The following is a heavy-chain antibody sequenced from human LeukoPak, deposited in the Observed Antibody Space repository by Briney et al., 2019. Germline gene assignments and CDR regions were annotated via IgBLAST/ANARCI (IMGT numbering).Heavy chain of an antibody. J-gene: IGHJ4*02. Sequence: SETLSLTCTVSGGSISSSSYYWGWIRQPPGKGLEWIGSIYYSGSTYYNPSLKSRVAISVDTSKNQFSLKLSSVTAADTAVYYCARERYYYGRSGYYYVVDYWGQGTLVTVSS. CDR1: GGSISSSSYY. V-gene: IGHV4-39*07. CDR3: ARERYYYGRSGYYYVVDY. CDR2: IYYSGST. D-gene: IGHD3-22*01.